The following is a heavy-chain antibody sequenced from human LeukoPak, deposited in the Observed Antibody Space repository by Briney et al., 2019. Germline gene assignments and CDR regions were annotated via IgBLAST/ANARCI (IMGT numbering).Heavy chain of an antibody. J-gene: IGHJ4*02. V-gene: IGHV4-4*07. CDR1: GDSISSYC. CDR3: AREGVWSRPFDY. Sequence: SQTLSLTCTVSGDSISSYCCTCIRQPAGKGLEWIGRIYTSGSTVYNPSLQSRVSMSVDTSKNQVSLKLTSVTAADTAVYYCAREGVWSRPFDYWGQGALVTVSS. CDR2: IYTSGST. D-gene: IGHD2-21*01.